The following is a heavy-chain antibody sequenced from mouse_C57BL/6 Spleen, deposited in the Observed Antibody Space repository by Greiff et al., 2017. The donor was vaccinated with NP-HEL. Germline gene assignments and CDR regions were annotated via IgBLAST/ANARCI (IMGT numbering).Heavy chain of an antibody. J-gene: IGHJ1*03. V-gene: IGHV1-22*01. CDR2: INPNNGGT. D-gene: IGHD1-1*01. Sequence: EVQLQQSGPELVKPGASVKMSCKASGYTFTDYNMHWVKQSHGKSLEWIGYINPNNGGTSYNQKFKGKATLTVNKSSSTAYMELRSLTSEDSAVYYCARLTTVVATRYFDVWGTGTTVTVSS. CDR3: ARLTTVVATRYFDV. CDR1: GYTFTDYN.